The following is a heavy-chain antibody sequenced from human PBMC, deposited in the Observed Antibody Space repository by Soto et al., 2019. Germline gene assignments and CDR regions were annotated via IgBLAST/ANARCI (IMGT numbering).Heavy chain of an antibody. CDR3: ARAGGSWHDPFDY. CDR2: IYYSGST. V-gene: IGHV4-61*01. J-gene: IGHJ4*02. D-gene: IGHD2-15*01. Sequence: SETLSPTCTVSGGSVSSGSSSWCWIRQPPGKGLEGIGYIYYSGSTNYHPSLKSRVTISVDTSKNHFSLKLSSVTAADTAVYYCARAGGSWHDPFDYGGQGTLVTVS. CDR1: GGSVSSGSSS.